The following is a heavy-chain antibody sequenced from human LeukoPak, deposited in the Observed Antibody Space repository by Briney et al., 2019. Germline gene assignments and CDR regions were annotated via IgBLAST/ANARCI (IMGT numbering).Heavy chain of an antibody. V-gene: IGHV4-34*01. CDR2: INHSGST. CDR1: GGSISSYY. CDR3: ARAGYCSSTSCYIDY. J-gene: IGHJ4*02. Sequence: KPSETLSLTCTVSGGSISSYYWSWIRQPAGKGLEWIGEINHSGSTNYNPSLKSRVTISVDTSKNQFSLKLSSVTAADTAVYYCARAGYCSSTSCYIDYWGQGTLVTVSS. D-gene: IGHD2-2*02.